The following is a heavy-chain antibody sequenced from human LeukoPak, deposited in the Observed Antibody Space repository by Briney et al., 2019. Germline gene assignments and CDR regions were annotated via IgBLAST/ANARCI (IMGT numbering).Heavy chain of an antibody. CDR2: IIPSGGST. J-gene: IGHJ4*02. V-gene: IGHV1-46*01. Sequence: ASVKVSCKASGYTFTTYYMHWVRQAPGQGLEWMGIIIPSGGSTTYAQKFQGRVTLTRDTSTSTVYMELSGLRSEDTAVYYCARDTKACSTTSCQTSFFDYWGQGTLVTVSS. CDR1: GYTFTTYY. D-gene: IGHD2-2*01. CDR3: ARDTKACSTTSCQTSFFDY.